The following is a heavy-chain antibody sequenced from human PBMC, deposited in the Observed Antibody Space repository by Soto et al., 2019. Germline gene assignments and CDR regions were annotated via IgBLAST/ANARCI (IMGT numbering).Heavy chain of an antibody. Sequence: LRLSCAASGFTFSSYEMNWVRQAPGKGLEWVSYISSSGSTIYYADSVKGRFTISRDNAKNSLYLQMNSLRAEDTAVYYCARGFRPGYDGGYNWFDPWGQGTLVTVSS. CDR1: GFTFSSYE. J-gene: IGHJ5*02. V-gene: IGHV3-48*03. CDR2: ISSSGSTI. D-gene: IGHD5-12*01. CDR3: ARGFRPGYDGGYNWFDP.